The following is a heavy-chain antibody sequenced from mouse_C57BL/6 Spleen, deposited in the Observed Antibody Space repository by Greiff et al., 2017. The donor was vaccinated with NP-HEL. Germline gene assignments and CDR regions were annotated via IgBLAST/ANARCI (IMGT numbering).Heavy chain of an antibody. D-gene: IGHD1-1*01. CDR3: TRGDLRAMDY. CDR2: IDPETGGT. V-gene: IGHV1-15*01. Sequence: QVQLQQSGAELVRPGASVTLSCKASGYTFTDYEMHWVKQTPVNGLEWIGAIDPETGGTAYNQKFKGQAILTADKSSSTSYMELRSLTSEDSAGYYCTRGDLRAMDYGGQGTSVTVAS. J-gene: IGHJ4*01. CDR1: GYTFTDYE.